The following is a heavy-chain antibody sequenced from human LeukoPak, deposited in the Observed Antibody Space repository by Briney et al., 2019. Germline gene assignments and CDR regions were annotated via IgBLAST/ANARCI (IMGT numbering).Heavy chain of an antibody. V-gene: IGHV3-23*01. D-gene: IGHD6-19*01. J-gene: IGHJ4*02. CDR1: GFTFSSYA. Sequence: GWSLTLSCAASGFTFSSYAMSWVRQAPGKGLEWVSAISGSGGSTYYADSVKGRFTIPRDNSKNTLYLQINSLRAEDTHVYYCARGWVSFDYWGQGTLVTVSS. CDR3: ARGWVSFDY. CDR2: ISGSGGST.